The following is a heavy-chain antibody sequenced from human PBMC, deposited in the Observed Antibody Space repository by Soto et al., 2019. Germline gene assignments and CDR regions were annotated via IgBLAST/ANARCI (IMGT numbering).Heavy chain of an antibody. CDR1: GGSMRNVY. CDR2: IFHSGNA. J-gene: IGHJ4*01. Sequence: SETLSLPCTVSGGSMRNVYWSWIRQPPGKRLEWIGFIFHSGNAKYNPSLKSRVTISIDTSKSQFSLSLDSVTAADTAVYFCARAHAPILPFDYLGLGTLVTVSS. D-gene: IGHD2-15*01. V-gene: IGHV4-59*01. CDR3: ARAHAPILPFDY.